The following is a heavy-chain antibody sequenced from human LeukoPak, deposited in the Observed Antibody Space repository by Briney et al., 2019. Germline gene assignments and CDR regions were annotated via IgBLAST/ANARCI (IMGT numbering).Heavy chain of an antibody. V-gene: IGHV1-3*01. CDR1: GYTFTSYA. D-gene: IGHD6-13*01. CDR3: ARVSSSWSGSFGY. J-gene: IGHJ4*02. CDR2: INAGNGNT. Sequence: ASVKVSCKASGYTFTSYAMHWVRQALGQRLEWMGWINAGNGNTKYSQKFQGRVTITRDTSASTAYMDLSSLRSEDTAVYYCARVSSSWSGSFGYWGQGTLVTVSS.